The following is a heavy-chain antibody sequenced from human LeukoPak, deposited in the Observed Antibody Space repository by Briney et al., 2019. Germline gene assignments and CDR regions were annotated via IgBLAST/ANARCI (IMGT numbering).Heavy chain of an antibody. V-gene: IGHV3-7*01. J-gene: IGHJ4*02. CDR1: GFTFSSYA. D-gene: IGHD5-18*01. CDR3: ARGGSSYGSTLDY. CDR2: IKQDGSEK. Sequence: PGGSLRLSCAASGFTFSSYAMSWVRQAPGKGLEWVANIKQDGSEKYYVDSVKGRFTISRDNAKNSLYLQMNSLRAEDTAVYYCARGGSSYGSTLDYWGQGTLVTVSS.